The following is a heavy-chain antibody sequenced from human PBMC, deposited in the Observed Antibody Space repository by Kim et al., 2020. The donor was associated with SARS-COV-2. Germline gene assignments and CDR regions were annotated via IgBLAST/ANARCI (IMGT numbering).Heavy chain of an antibody. J-gene: IGHJ3*01. CDR2: IMSIFNAA. CDR1: GGTFGSYA. Sequence: SVKVSCKASGGTFGSYAISWVRQAPGQGLEWMGWIMSIFNAANYAQKFQGRVTITADESSSTAYMELSSLRSDDTAMYYCAKGWVAVAALGGAFDLWGPGTKVTVSS. V-gene: IGHV1-69*13. CDR3: AKGWVAVAALGGAFDL. D-gene: IGHD6-19*01.